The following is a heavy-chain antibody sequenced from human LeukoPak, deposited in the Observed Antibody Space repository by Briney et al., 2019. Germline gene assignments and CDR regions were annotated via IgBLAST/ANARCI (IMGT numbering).Heavy chain of an antibody. J-gene: IGHJ4*02. V-gene: IGHV5-51*01. CDR1: GYSFTSYW. D-gene: IGHD2-15*01. Sequence: GESLKISCKGSGYSFTSYWIGWVRQMPGKGLEWMGIIYPGDSDTRYSPSFQGQVTISADKSISTAYLQWSSLKASDTAMYYCARGSGLRYCSGGSCTIDYWGQGTLVTVSS. CDR2: IYPGDSDT. CDR3: ARGSGLRYCSGGSCTIDY.